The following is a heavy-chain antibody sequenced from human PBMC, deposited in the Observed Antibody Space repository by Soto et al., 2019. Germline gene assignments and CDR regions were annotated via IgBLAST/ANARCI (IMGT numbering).Heavy chain of an antibody. CDR2: IRSKAYGGTT. CDR3: TRDSHDYGDYGPSDWYFDL. Sequence: GGSLRLSCTASGFTFGDYAMSWFRQAPGKGLEWVGFIRSKAYGGTTEYAASVKGRFTISRDDSKSIAYLQMNSLKTEDTAVYYCTRDSHDYGDYGPSDWYFDLWGRGTLVTVSS. V-gene: IGHV3-49*03. D-gene: IGHD4-17*01. CDR1: GFTFGDYA. J-gene: IGHJ2*01.